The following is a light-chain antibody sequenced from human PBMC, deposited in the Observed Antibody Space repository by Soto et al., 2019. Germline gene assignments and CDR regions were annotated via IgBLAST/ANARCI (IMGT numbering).Light chain of an antibody. Sequence: QSVLTQPASVSGSPGQSITISCTGTSSDVGGYNYVSWYQHHPGRAPMLVINEVSIRPSGVSNRSSGSKSGNTASLTISGLQADDEADYYCTSYTTSNTVIFGGGTQLTVL. V-gene: IGLV2-14*01. J-gene: IGLJ2*01. CDR3: TSYTTSNTVI. CDR2: EVS. CDR1: SSDVGGYNY.